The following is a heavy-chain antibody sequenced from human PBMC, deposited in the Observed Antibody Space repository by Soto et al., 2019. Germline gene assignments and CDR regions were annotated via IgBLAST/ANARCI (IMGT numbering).Heavy chain of an antibody. Sequence: GASVKVSCKASGYTFTSYYMHWVRQAPGQGLEWMGIINPSGGSTSYAQKFQGRVTITADESTSTAYMELSSLRSEDTAVYYCATPGPTGYWGQGTLVTVSS. CDR2: INPSGGST. CDR1: GYTFTSYY. V-gene: IGHV1-46*01. CDR3: ATPGPTGY. D-gene: IGHD4-4*01. J-gene: IGHJ4*02.